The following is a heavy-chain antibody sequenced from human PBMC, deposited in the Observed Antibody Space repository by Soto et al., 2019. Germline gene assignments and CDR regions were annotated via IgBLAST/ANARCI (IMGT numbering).Heavy chain of an antibody. J-gene: IGHJ4*02. D-gene: IGHD3-10*01. Sequence: PGGSLRLSCAASGFTFSSYGMHWVRQAPGKGLEWVAVIWYDGSNKYYADSVKGRFTISRDNSNNTLYLQMNSLRAEDTAVYYFARPVDTLIYYYGAGSYYFDYWGQGTLVTVSS. CDR3: ARPVDTLIYYYGAGSYYFDY. V-gene: IGHV3-33*01. CDR2: IWYDGSNK. CDR1: GFTFSSYG.